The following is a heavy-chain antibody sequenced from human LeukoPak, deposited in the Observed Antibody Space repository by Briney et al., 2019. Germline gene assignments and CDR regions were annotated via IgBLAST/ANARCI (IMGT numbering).Heavy chain of an antibody. J-gene: IGHJ4*02. V-gene: IGHV3-30*02. D-gene: IGHD5-24*01. CDR2: IRYDGSEK. CDR1: GFTFSSSG. Sequence: PGGSLRLSCAASGFTFSSSGMHWVRQAPGKGLEWVAFIRYDGSEKYYADSVEGRFTISRDNSKNTLYLQMNSLRAEDTAVYYCARDQAEMATIPYYWGQGTLVTVSS. CDR3: ARDQAEMATIPYY.